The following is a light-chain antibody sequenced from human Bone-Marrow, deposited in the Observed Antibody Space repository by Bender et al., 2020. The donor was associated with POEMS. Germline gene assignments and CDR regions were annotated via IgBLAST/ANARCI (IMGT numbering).Light chain of an antibody. CDR2: DVN. CDR1: SSDVGKHNL. Sequence: QSALTQPASVAGSPGQSITISCTGTSSDVGKHNLVSWYQQMPGKAPQLIIFDVNKRPSGVSNRFSGSKSGNTASLTISGLEADDEADYYCCSYAAGRTFVVFGGGTKLTVL. CDR3: CSYAAGRTFVV. J-gene: IGLJ3*02. V-gene: IGLV2-23*02.